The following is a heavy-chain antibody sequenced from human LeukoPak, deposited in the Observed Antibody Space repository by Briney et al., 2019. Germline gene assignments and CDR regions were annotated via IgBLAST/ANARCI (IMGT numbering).Heavy chain of an antibody. CDR3: VRDKFGTLIYGSSCFDS. V-gene: IGHV3-74*01. CDR1: GFTFSSYW. J-gene: IGHJ4*02. D-gene: IGHD6-6*01. Sequence: PGGSLRLSCAASGFTFSSYWMHWVRQAPGKGLVWVSRINSDGSSAIYADSVKGRFTFSRDSAKNTLYLQMNSLRAEDTAAYYCVRDKFGTLIYGSSCFDSWGQGTLVTVSS. CDR2: INSDGSSA.